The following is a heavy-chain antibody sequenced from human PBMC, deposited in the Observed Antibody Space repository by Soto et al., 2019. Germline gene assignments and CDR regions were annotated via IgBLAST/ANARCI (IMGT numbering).Heavy chain of an antibody. D-gene: IGHD6-13*01. CDR2: IYYSGST. Sequence: SETLSLTCTVSGGSISSYHWSWIRQPPGKGLEWIGYIYYSGSTNYNPSLKSRVTISVDTSKNQFSLKLSSVTAADTAVYYCASTAYSSSWDGDAFDIWGQGTMVTVSS. CDR1: GGSISSYH. V-gene: IGHV4-59*01. J-gene: IGHJ3*02. CDR3: ASTAYSSSWDGDAFDI.